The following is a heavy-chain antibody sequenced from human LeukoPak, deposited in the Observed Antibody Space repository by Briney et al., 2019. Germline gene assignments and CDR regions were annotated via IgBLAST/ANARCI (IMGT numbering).Heavy chain of an antibody. V-gene: IGHV4-59*01. D-gene: IGHD4-17*01. CDR3: ARAEDYGDLGWFDP. J-gene: IGHJ5*02. CDR1: GGSISSYY. CDR2: IYYSGST. Sequence: PSETLSLTCTVSGGSISSYYWSWIRQPPGKGLEWIGYIYYSGSTNYNPSLKSRVTISVDTSKNQFSLKLSSVTAADTAVYYCARAEDYGDLGWFDPRGQGTLVTVSS.